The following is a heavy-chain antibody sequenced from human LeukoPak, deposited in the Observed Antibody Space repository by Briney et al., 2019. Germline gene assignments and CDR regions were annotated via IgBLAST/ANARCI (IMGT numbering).Heavy chain of an antibody. V-gene: IGHV4-34*01. CDR2: INHSGST. D-gene: IGHD4-17*01. Sequence: KPSETLSLTCAVYGGSFSGYYWSWIRQPPGKGLEWIGEINHSGSTNYNPSLKSRVTISVDTSKNQFSLKLSSVTAADTAVYYCARGEYGDYLPDAFDIWGQGTMVTVSS. CDR1: GGSFSGYY. J-gene: IGHJ3*02. CDR3: ARGEYGDYLPDAFDI.